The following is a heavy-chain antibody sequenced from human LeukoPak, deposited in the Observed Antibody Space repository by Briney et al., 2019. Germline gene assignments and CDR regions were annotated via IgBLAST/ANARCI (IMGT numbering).Heavy chain of an antibody. CDR1: GYTFTSYY. CDR3: ARPYYYDSSGYYTGDY. J-gene: IGHJ4*02. CDR2: INPSGGIT. Sequence: ASVKVSCKASGYTFTSYYMHWVRQAPGQGLEWLGIINPSGGITTYAQKFQGRVTVTMDTSTGTVYMELSSLRSEDTAVYYCARPYYYDSSGYYTGDYWGQGTLVTVSS. V-gene: IGHV1-46*01. D-gene: IGHD3-22*01.